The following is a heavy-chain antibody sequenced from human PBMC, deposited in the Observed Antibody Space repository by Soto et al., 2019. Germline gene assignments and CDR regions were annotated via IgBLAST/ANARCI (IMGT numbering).Heavy chain of an antibody. D-gene: IGHD3-22*01. CDR1: GGTFSRYA. J-gene: IGHJ4*02. V-gene: IGHV1-69*01. Sequence: QVQLVQSGAEVKTPGSSVKVSCKASGGTFSRYAIGWVRQAPGQGLEWMGGIIPMFGTPYYAQKFQGRVSISSDYSTSIAYREMSSLRSEDTAVYYCARQVDYESSGYDYADLGQGPLVTGSS. CDR2: IIPMFGTP. CDR3: ARQVDYESSGYDYAD.